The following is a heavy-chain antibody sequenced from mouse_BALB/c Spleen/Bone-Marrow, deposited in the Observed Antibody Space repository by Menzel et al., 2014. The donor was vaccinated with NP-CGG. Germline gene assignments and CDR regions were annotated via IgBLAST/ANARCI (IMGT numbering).Heavy chain of an antibody. D-gene: IGHD2-4*01. V-gene: IGHV5-17*02. CDR3: ARKGAMITHYYAMDY. CDR1: GFTFSSFG. CDR2: ISNGSSPI. Sequence: EVKLMESGGGLVQPGGSRKLSRAASGFTFSSFGMHWVRQAPEKGLEWVAYISNGSSPIYYADTVKGRFTISRDNPKNTLFLQMTSLRSEDTAMYYCARKGAMITHYYAMDYWGQGTSVTVSS. J-gene: IGHJ4*01.